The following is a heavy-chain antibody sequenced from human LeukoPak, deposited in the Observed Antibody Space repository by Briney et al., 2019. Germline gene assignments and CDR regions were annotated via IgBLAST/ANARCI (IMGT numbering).Heavy chain of an antibody. CDR3: ARDLADFWSDYSTGDY. V-gene: IGHV4-61*01. J-gene: IGHJ4*02. D-gene: IGHD3-3*01. CDR1: GGSVNSGTYY. CDR2: IYYSGST. Sequence: SETLSLTCTVSGGSVNSGTYYWNWIRQPPGKGLEWIGYIYYSGSTNYNPSLKSRVTISVDTSKNQFSLKLSSVTAADTAVYYCARDLADFWSDYSTGDYWGQGTLVTVSS.